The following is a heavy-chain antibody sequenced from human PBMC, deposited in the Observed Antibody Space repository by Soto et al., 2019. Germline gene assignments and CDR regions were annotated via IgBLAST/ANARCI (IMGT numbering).Heavy chain of an antibody. V-gene: IGHV4-59*01. CDR2: IYYSGST. Sequence: QVQLQESGPGLVKPSETLSLTCTVSGGSISSYYWSWIRQPPGKGLEWIGYIYYSGSTNDNPAPRSRVTIAVGTSKAQFSLKLSSVTAADTAVYYCARGGSGYPFDYWGQGTLVTVSS. D-gene: IGHD3-3*01. J-gene: IGHJ4*02. CDR1: GGSISSYY. CDR3: ARGGSGYPFDY.